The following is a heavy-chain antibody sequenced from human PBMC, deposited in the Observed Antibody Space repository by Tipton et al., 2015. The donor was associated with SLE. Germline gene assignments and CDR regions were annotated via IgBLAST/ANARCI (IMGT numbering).Heavy chain of an antibody. D-gene: IGHD6-19*01. V-gene: IGHV4-59*01. Sequence: TLSLTCTVSDGSIGPYYWHWIRQSPGKALEWIGYIYFDGNSNGRGNYNPSLKSRVTMSVDPSKMQFSLNLNSVTAADTALYFCARGVAERLGLDFWGQGSLVTVSS. CDR1: DGSIGPYY. J-gene: IGHJ4*02. CDR2: IYFDGNS. CDR3: ARGVAERLGLDF.